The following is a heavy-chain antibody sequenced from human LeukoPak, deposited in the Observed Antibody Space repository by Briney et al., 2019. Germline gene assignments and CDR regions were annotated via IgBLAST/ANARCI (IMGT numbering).Heavy chain of an antibody. D-gene: IGHD5-18*01. Sequence: PSETLSLTCTVSGGSISSYYWSWIRQPPGKGLEWIGYIYYSGSTNYNPSLKSRVTISVDTSKNQFSLKLSSVTAADTAVYYCARERTATLAYWGQGTLVTVSS. CDR1: GGSISSYY. CDR3: ARERTATLAY. CDR2: IYYSGST. J-gene: IGHJ4*02. V-gene: IGHV4-59*08.